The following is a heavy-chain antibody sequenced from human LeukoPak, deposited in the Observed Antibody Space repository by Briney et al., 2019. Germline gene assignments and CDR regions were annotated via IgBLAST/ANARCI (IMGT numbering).Heavy chain of an antibody. CDR1: GFTFSDYY. V-gene: IGHV3-11*05. J-gene: IGHJ4*02. CDR2: INGSSSDT. D-gene: IGHD2-15*01. Sequence: PGGSLRLSCAASGFTFSDYYMTWIRQAPGRGLEWISYINGSSSDTKYADSVKGRFTISRDNAKNSLYLLMNSLRAEDTAVYYCAKGGWLEYWGQGTLVTVSS. CDR3: AKGGWLEY.